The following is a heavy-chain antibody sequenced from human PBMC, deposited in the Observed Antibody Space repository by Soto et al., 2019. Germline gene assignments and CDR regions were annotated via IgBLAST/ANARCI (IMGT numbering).Heavy chain of an antibody. J-gene: IGHJ6*02. CDR1: GFTFSNYA. Sequence: VGSLRLSCAASGFTFSNYAMSWVRQAPGNGLEWVSSISGSGGGAATYYADSVKGRFTISRANPLNTLYLQMNSLTAEDTAVYYCAKFHGPDLLYYYGMDVWGQGTTVTVSS. CDR3: AKFHGPDLLYYYGMDV. CDR2: ISGSGGGAAT. V-gene: IGHV3-23*01.